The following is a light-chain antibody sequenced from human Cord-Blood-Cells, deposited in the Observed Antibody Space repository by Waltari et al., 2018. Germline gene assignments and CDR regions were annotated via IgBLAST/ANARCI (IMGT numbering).Light chain of an antibody. Sequence: QSALTQPASVSGSPGQSITITCTGTSSDVGSYNLVSLYQQHPGTAPKLMIYEGSKRPSGVSNRFSGSKSGNTASLTISGLQAEDEADYYCCSYAGSSLWVFGGGTKLTVL. CDR3: CSYAGSSLWV. J-gene: IGLJ3*02. CDR1: SSDVGSYNL. CDR2: EGS. V-gene: IGLV2-23*01.